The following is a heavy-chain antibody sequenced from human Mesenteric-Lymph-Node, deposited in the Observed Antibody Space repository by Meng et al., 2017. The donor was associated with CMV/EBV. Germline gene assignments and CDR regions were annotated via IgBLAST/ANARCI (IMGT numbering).Heavy chain of an antibody. CDR1: GYTFTSYG. J-gene: IGHJ4*02. CDR3: ATQQQLAELDF. V-gene: IGHV1-18*01. D-gene: IGHD1-14*01. CDR2: ISAYNGNT. Sequence: SCKASGYTFTSYGISWVRHAPRQGLEWMGWISAYNGNTNYAQKLQGRVTMTTDTSTSTAYMELRSLRSDDTAVYYCATQQQLAELDFWGQGTLVTVSS.